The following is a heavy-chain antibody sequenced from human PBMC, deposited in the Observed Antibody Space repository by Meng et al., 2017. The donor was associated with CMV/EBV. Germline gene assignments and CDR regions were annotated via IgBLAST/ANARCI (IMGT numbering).Heavy chain of an antibody. J-gene: IGHJ6*02. CDR1: GFTVSSNY. CDR3: AKALKYDFWSGYRGAYGMDV. D-gene: IGHD3-3*01. V-gene: IGHV3-33*06. Sequence: GESLKISCAASGFTVSSNYMSWVRQAPGKGLEWVAVIWYDGSNKYYADSVKGRFTISRDNSKNTLYLQMNSLRAEDTAVYYCAKALKYDFWSGYRGAYGMDVWGQGTTVTVSS. CDR2: IWYDGSNK.